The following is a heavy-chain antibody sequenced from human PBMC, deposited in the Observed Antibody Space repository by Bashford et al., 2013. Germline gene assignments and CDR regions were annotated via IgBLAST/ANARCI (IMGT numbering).Heavy chain of an antibody. V-gene: IGHV5-51*01. CDR3: ARRGDCGGDCFFEWYFDL. Sequence: GESLKISCQGSGNNFPKNWIGWVRQMSGKGLEWVGVVDLRDSDSRISLPFQGQVTTSVDESTRTAYLQWNSLKPSDSAMYYCARRGDCGGDCFFEWYFDLWGRGTLVTVSS. CDR1: GNNFPKNW. CDR2: VDLRDSDS. J-gene: IGHJ2*01. D-gene: IGHD2-21*02.